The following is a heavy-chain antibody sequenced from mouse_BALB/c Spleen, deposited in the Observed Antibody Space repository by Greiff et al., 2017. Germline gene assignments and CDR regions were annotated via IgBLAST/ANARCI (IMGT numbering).Heavy chain of an antibody. Sequence: QVQLQQSGAELAKPGASVKMSCKASGYTFTSYWMHWVKQRPGQGLEWIGYINPSTGYTEYNQKFKDKATLTADKSSSTAYMQLSSLTSEDSAVYYCARRYLYYYAMDYWGQGTSVTVSS. V-gene: IGHV1-7*01. CDR1: GYTFTSYW. CDR3: ARRYLYYYAMDY. CDR2: INPSTGYT. J-gene: IGHJ4*01. D-gene: IGHD5-1*01.